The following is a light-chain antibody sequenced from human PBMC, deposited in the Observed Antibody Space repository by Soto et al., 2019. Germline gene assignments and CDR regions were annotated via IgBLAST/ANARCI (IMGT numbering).Light chain of an antibody. J-gene: IGLJ1*01. V-gene: IGLV2-8*01. CDR3: SSYAGSLDV. Sequence: QSALTQPPSASGSPGQSVTISCTGTSSDVGGYNYVSWYQQHPGKAPKLMIYEVSKRPSGVPDRFSGSKSGNTASLTVSGLQAEDAADYYCSSYAGSLDVFGTGTKLTVL. CDR2: EVS. CDR1: SSDVGGYNY.